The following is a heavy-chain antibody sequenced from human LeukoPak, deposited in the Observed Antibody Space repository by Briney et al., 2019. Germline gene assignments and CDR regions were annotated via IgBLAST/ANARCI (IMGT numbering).Heavy chain of an antibody. J-gene: IGHJ3*02. CDR1: GYTFTSYG. Sequence: GASVKVSCKASGYTFTSYGISWVRQAPGQGLEWMEWISAYNGNTNYAQKLQGRVTMTTDTSTSTAYMELRSLRSDDTAVYYCARGYYYDSSGYQDNAFDIWGQGTMVTVSS. CDR3: ARGYYYDSSGYQDNAFDI. V-gene: IGHV1-18*01. D-gene: IGHD3-22*01. CDR2: ISAYNGNT.